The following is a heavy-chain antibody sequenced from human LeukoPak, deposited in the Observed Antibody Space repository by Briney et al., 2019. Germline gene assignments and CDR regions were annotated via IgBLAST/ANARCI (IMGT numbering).Heavy chain of an antibody. CDR3: ARDYGDYAPVNWFDP. Sequence: PGRSLRLSCAASGFTFSSYAMHWVRQAPGKGLEWVAVISYDGSNKYYADSVKGRFTISRDNSKNTLYLQMNSLRAEDTAVYYCARDYGDYAPVNWFDPWGQGTLVTVSS. CDR1: GFTFSSYA. D-gene: IGHD4-17*01. CDR2: ISYDGSNK. J-gene: IGHJ5*02. V-gene: IGHV3-30-3*01.